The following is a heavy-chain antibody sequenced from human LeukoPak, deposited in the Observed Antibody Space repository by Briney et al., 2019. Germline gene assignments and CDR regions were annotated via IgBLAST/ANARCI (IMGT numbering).Heavy chain of an antibody. CDR2: IYTSGST. Sequence: SETLSLTCTVSGGSISNNYWSWIRQPPGKGLEWIGYIYTSGSTNYNPPLMSRATISVDTSKNQFSLMLNSVTAADTAVYYCARHGLKLVGASTIYFDNWGRGILVTVPS. CDR3: ARHGLKLVGASTIYFDN. D-gene: IGHD1-26*01. V-gene: IGHV4-4*09. CDR1: GGSISNNY. J-gene: IGHJ4*02.